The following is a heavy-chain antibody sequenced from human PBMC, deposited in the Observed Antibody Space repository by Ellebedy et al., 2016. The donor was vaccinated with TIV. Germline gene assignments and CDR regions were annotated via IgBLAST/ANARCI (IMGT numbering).Heavy chain of an antibody. CDR1: GFTFSSYT. CDR2: ISGSSSYI. V-gene: IGHV3-21*01. Sequence: GESLKISCAASGFTFSSYTVNWVRQAPGKGLEWVSSISGSSSYIYYADSVKGRFTISRDNAKNSLYLQMNSLRAEDTAVYYCARDQGWAYPGSTRFDYWGQGTLVTVSS. D-gene: IGHD3-10*01. CDR3: ARDQGWAYPGSTRFDY. J-gene: IGHJ4*03.